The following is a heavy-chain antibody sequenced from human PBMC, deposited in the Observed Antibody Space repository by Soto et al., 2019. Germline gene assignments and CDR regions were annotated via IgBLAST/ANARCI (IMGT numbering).Heavy chain of an antibody. D-gene: IGHD6-13*01. CDR1: GFSLTTNGVG. V-gene: IGHV2-5*02. Sequence: QITLKESGPSLVTPTQTLTLTCTFSGFSLTTNGVGVAWIRQSPGEALEWLALIYWDDDTRYSPSLKSRLTITKNTSKNQVVLTMTNMDSVDTATYYCAYCGYYSSSWCPDYWGQGTLVTVSS. CDR3: AYCGYYSSSWCPDY. CDR2: IYWDDDT. J-gene: IGHJ4*02.